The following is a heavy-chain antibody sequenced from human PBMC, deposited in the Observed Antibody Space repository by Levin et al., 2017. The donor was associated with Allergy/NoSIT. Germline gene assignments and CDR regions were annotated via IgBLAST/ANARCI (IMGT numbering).Heavy chain of an antibody. J-gene: IGHJ6*03. CDR2: ISFDGTNQ. Sequence: PGGSLRLSCAASGFTFSNYGMHWVRQAPGKGLEWVSIISFDGTNQYYTDSVKGRFTVSRDNSKNTLYLQMNSLRAEDTAVYYCAKEGSCSSTSCWGYYYYYMDVWGKGTTVTVSS. V-gene: IGHV3-30*18. CDR1: GFTFSNYG. D-gene: IGHD2-2*01. CDR3: AKEGSCSSTSCWGYYYYYMDV.